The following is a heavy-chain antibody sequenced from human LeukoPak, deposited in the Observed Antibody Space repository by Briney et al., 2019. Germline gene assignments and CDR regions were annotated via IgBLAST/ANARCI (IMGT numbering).Heavy chain of an antibody. CDR2: IYTSGST. CDR3: ARGVSSWYPYYFDY. V-gene: IGHV4-61*02. CDR1: GGSISSGSYY. J-gene: IGHJ4*02. D-gene: IGHD6-13*01. Sequence: NPSETLSLTCTVSGGSISSGSYYWSWIRQPAGKGLEWIGRIYTSGSTNYNPSLKSRVTISVDTSKNQFSLKLSSVTAADTAVYYCARGVSSWYPYYFDYWGQGTLVTVSS.